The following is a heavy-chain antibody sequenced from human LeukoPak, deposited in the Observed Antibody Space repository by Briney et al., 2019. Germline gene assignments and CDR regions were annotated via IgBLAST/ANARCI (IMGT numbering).Heavy chain of an antibody. D-gene: IGHD4-17*01. Sequence: SETLSLTCAVYGGSFSGYYWSWIRQPAGKGLEWVGRIYTSGSTNYNPSLKSRVTMSVDTSKNQFSLKLSPVTAADTAVYYCARDSIYGDYESSAFDIWGQGTMVTVSS. V-gene: IGHV4-4*07. CDR2: IYTSGST. CDR1: GGSFSGYY. J-gene: IGHJ3*02. CDR3: ARDSIYGDYESSAFDI.